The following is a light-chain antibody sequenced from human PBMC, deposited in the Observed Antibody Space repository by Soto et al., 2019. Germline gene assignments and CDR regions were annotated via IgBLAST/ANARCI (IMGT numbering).Light chain of an antibody. Sequence: EIVLTQSPATLSLSPGERATLSCRASQSVSSYLAWYQQKPGQAPRLLIYDASNRATVIPARFSGSGSGTVFTLTLSSLEPADFAVYSCQQRSNWPPPITFGQGTRLEIK. V-gene: IGKV3-11*01. CDR1: QSVSSY. J-gene: IGKJ5*01. CDR2: DAS. CDR3: QQRSNWPPPIT.